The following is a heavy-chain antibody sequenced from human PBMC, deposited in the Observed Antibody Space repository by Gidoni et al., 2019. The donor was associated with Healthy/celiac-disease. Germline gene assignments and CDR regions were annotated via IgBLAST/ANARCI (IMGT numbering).Heavy chain of an antibody. D-gene: IGHD2-15*01. Sequence: QVQLVESGGGLVKPGGSLSLPCAASGFPFSDSYMSWIRQAPGKGLEWVSYISSSGSTIYYADSVKGRFTISRDNAKNSLYLQMNSLRAEDTAVYYCARVVCSGGSCYLDYWGQGTLVTVSS. V-gene: IGHV3-11*01. CDR1: GFPFSDSY. CDR2: ISSSGSTI. J-gene: IGHJ4*02. CDR3: ARVVCSGGSCYLDY.